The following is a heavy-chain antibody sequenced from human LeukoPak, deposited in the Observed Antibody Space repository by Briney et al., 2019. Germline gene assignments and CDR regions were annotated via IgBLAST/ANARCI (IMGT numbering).Heavy chain of an antibody. Sequence: GASVKVSCKASGGTFSSYAISWVRQAPGQGLEWMGRIIPIFGTANYAQKFQGRVTITTDESTSTAYMELISLRSEDTAAYCCARGACSGGSCRDYWGQGTLVTVSS. CDR2: IIPIFGTA. J-gene: IGHJ4*02. D-gene: IGHD2-15*01. CDR1: GGTFSSYA. CDR3: ARGACSGGSCRDY. V-gene: IGHV1-69*05.